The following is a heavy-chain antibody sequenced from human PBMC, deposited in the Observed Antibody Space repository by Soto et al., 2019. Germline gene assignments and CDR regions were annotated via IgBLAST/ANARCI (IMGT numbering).Heavy chain of an antibody. CDR3: ARDLGKYDFWSGYYRNYFDY. CDR1: GFTFTSSA. V-gene: IGHV1-58*01. J-gene: IGHJ4*02. CDR2: IVADSGNT. D-gene: IGHD3-3*01. Sequence: SVKVSCKASGFTFTSSAVQWVRQARGQRLEWIGWIVADSGNTIHAQKFQDRVTMTRNMSISTAYMELSSLRSDDTAVYYCARDLGKYDFWSGYYRNYFDYWGQGTLVTVSS.